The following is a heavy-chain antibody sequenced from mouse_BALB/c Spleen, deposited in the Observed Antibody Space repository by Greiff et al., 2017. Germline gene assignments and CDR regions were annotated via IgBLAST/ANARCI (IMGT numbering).Heavy chain of an antibody. V-gene: IGHV5-6-5*01. Sequence: EVKLVESGGGLVKPGGSLKLSCEASGFTFSSYAMSWVRQTPEKRLEWVASISSGGSTYYPDIVKGRFTISSDNDRNNLYLQMSSRRSEDTAMYYCARDDYYDNSHFDYWGQGTTLTVSS. CDR2: ISSGGST. CDR3: ARDDYYDNSHFDY. D-gene: IGHD1-1*01. CDR1: GFTFSSYA. J-gene: IGHJ2*01.